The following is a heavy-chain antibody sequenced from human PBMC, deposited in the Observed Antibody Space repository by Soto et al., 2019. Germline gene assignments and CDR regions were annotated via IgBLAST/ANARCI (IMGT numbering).Heavy chain of an antibody. CDR1: GGSISSYY. CDR2: IYYSGST. D-gene: IGHD6-6*01. CDR3: ARWAWDSSSSFSYYGMDV. Sequence: QVQLQESGPGLVKPSETLSLTRTVSGGSISSYYWSWIRQPPGKGLEWIGYIYYSGSTNYNPSLKSRVTISVDTSKNQFSLKLSSVTAADTAVYYCARWAWDSSSSFSYYGMDVWGQGTTVTVSS. V-gene: IGHV4-59*01. J-gene: IGHJ6*02.